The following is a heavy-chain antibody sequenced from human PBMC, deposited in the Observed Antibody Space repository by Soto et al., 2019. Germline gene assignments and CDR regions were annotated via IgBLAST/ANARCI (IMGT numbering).Heavy chain of an antibody. V-gene: IGHV3-48*02. CDR3: AKYCSSDVCFDY. J-gene: IGHJ4*02. Sequence: GGSLRLSCASSGFTFSSCSMNWVRQAPGKGLEWVSFISGSGDTKYYADSVKGRFTISRDNAKNSLYLQMGSLRDEDTAVYYCAKYCSSDVCFDYWGQGTLVTVSS. CDR1: GFTFSSCS. D-gene: IGHD2-8*01. CDR2: ISGSGDTK.